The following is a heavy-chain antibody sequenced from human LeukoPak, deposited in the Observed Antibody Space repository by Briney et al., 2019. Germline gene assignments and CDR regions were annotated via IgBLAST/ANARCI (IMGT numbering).Heavy chain of an antibody. J-gene: IGHJ2*01. CDR2: IYHSGST. CDR1: GGSISSTNW. V-gene: IGHV4-4*02. Sequence: PSETLSLTCAASGGSISSTNWWSWVRQPPGKGLEWIGEIYHSGSTNYNPSLKSRVTISVDKSKNQFSLKLSSVTAADTAVYYCASRITMRVSLGYFDLWGRGTLVTVSS. CDR3: ASRITMRVSLGYFDL. D-gene: IGHD3-22*01.